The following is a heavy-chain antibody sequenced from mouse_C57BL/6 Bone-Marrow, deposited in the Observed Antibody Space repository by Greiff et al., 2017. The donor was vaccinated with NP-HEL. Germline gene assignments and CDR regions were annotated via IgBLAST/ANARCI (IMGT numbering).Heavy chain of an antibody. CDR1: GYTFTSYW. Sequence: QVQLQQPGAELVKPGASVKLSCTASGYTFTSYWMHWVKQRPGQGLEWIGMIHPNSGSTNYNEKFKSKATLTVDKSSSTAYMQLSSLTSEDSAVYYCARSGYDYGWAYWGQGTLVTVSA. J-gene: IGHJ3*01. CDR3: ARSGYDYGWAY. V-gene: IGHV1-64*01. CDR2: IHPNSGST. D-gene: IGHD2-4*01.